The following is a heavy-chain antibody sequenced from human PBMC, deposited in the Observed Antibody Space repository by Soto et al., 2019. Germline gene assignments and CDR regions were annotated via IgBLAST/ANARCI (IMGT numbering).Heavy chain of an antibody. Sequence: QVQLVQSGAAVSKPGSSVKVSCKASVGTFGIYAIGWVRQAPGQGLEWMGGIIPAFGTTKNAQKFQDRVDMTADESTNTVYMELRGLRFDDTAVYYCARVPRQMLYGPTRNGMDVWGQGTTLIVSS. J-gene: IGHJ6*02. CDR3: ARVPRQMLYGPTRNGMDV. V-gene: IGHV1-69*01. D-gene: IGHD2-2*02. CDR2: IIPAFGTT. CDR1: VGTFGIYA.